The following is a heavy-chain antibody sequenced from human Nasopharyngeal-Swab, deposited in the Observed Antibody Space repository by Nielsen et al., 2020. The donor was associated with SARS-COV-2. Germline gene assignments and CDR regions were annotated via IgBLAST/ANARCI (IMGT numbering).Heavy chain of an antibody. V-gene: IGHV1-8*01. D-gene: IGHD2-2*01. Sequence: ASVKVSCKASGYTFTSYDINWVRQATGQGLEWMGWMNPNSGNTGYAQKFQGRVTMTRNTSISTAYMELSSLRSEDTAVYYCARRRVPAVTNWFDPWGQGTLVTVSS. CDR2: MNPNSGNT. J-gene: IGHJ5*02. CDR3: ARRRVPAVTNWFDP. CDR1: GYTFTSYD.